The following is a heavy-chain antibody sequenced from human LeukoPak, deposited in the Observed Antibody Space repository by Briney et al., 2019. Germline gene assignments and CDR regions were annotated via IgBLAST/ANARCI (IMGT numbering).Heavy chain of an antibody. CDR2: IRSKAYGGTT. CDR1: GFTFGDYA. CDR3: TRHYYYDSSGSPVDY. V-gene: IGHV3-49*04. Sequence: GSLRLSCTTSGFTFGDYAMSWVRQAPGKGLEWVGFIRSKAYGGTTEYAASVKGRFTISRDDSKSIAYLQMNSLKTEDTAVYYCTRHYYYDSSGSPVDYWGQGTLVTVSS. J-gene: IGHJ4*02. D-gene: IGHD3-22*01.